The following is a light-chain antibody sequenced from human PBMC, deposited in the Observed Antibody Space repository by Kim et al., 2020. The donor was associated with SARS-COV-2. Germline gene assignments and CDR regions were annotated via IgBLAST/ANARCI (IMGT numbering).Light chain of an antibody. Sequence: SYELTQPPSLSVSPGQTATITCSGDELGDKFASWYQQKPGQSPVLVIYQDYRRPSGIPERFSGSSSGNTVTLTISGTQAKDEADYYCQAWDSNNVVFGGGTQLTVL. V-gene: IGLV3-1*01. J-gene: IGLJ2*01. CDR2: QDY. CDR1: ELGDKF. CDR3: QAWDSNNVV.